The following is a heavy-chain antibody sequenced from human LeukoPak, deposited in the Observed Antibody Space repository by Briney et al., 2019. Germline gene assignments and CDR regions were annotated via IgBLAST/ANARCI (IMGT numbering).Heavy chain of an antibody. CDR1: GYSFNSQG. Sequence: ASVKVSCKAPGYSFNSQGMNWVRQAPGQGLGWMGWINTDSGDPTYAQGFTGRFVFSLDSSVSTAYLQISNLMPEDTAKYYCAREILRFDIWGQGTMVTVSS. CDR2: INTDSGDP. CDR3: AREILRFDI. V-gene: IGHV7-4-1*02. J-gene: IGHJ3*02.